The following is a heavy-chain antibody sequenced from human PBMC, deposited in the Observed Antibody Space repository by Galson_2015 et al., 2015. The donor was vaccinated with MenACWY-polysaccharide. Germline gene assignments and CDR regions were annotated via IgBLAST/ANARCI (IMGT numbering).Heavy chain of an antibody. Sequence: SLRLSCAASGFTFGDYAMSWVRQAPGKGLEWVGFSGSKAYGGTTKYAASVKGRFSISRDDSKSIAYLQMNSLKIEDTAVYYCTRGLRGPSGPDYWGQGTLVTVSS. J-gene: IGHJ4*02. CDR2: SGSKAYGGTT. D-gene: IGHD3-16*01. CDR3: TRGLRGPSGPDY. V-gene: IGHV3-49*04. CDR1: GFTFGDYA.